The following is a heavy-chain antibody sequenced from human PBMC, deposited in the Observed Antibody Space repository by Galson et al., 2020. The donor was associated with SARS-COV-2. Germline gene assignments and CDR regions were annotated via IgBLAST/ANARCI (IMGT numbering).Heavy chain of an antibody. Sequence: SEPLSLTCTVSGGSISSGGYYWSWIRQHPGKGLEWIGYINYSGSTYYNPSLKSRVTISVDTPKNQFSLKLSSVTAADTAVYYCARDAYLWFGELHYFDYWGQGTLVTVSS. J-gene: IGHJ4*02. V-gene: IGHV4-31*03. CDR3: ARDAYLWFGELHYFDY. D-gene: IGHD3-10*01. CDR1: GGSISSGGYY. CDR2: INYSGST.